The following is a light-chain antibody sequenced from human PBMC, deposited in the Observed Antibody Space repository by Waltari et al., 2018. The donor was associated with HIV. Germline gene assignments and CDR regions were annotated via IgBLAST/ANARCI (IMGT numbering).Light chain of an antibody. J-gene: IGLJ2*01. V-gene: IGLV2-18*02. CDR2: EVS. CDR1: SSDVGTYNR. CDR3: SSFTTSSTLI. Sequence: QSALTQPPSVSGAPGQSVTISCTGTSSDVGTYNRVPWYQQPPGTAPKVVIYEVSKRPSGVPDHFAGSKSGNTASLTISGLQAEDEADYYCSSFTTSSTLIFGGGTRLTVL.